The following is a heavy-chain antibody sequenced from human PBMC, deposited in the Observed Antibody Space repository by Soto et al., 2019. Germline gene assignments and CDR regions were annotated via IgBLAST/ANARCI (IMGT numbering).Heavy chain of an antibody. J-gene: IGHJ4*02. CDR1: GGSISSGDYY. D-gene: IGHD2-15*01. CDR2: IHYGGST. CDR3: ARRGGGVPELYFDY. Sequence: QVQLQESGPGLVKPSQTLSLTCTVSGGSISSGDYYWSWIRQPPGTGLEWLGYIHYGGSTYYNPSLKSRVTISVDTSKNQFSLKLSSVTAADTAVYYCARRGGGVPELYFDYWGQGTLVTVSS. V-gene: IGHV4-30-4*01.